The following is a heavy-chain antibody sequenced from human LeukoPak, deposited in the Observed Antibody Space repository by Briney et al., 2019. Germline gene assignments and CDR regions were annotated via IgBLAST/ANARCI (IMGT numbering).Heavy chain of an antibody. J-gene: IGHJ4*02. CDR2: INPNSGGT. D-gene: IGHD6-19*01. V-gene: IGHV1-2*06. CDR1: GYTFTGYY. Sequence: ASVKVSCKASGYTFTGYYMHWVRQAPGQEREWMGRINPNSGGTNYAQKVQGRVTRPRDTSISTAYMELSRLRSYDTAVYYCARVSAVAGGYFDYWGQGTLVTVSS. CDR3: ARVSAVAGGYFDY.